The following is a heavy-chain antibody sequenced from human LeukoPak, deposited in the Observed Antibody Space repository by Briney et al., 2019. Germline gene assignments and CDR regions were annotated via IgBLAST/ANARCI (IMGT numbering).Heavy chain of an antibody. CDR1: GFAFSSYW. Sequence: GGSLRLSCAASGFAFSSYWMSWVRQAPGEGLEWVANIKQDGSEKYYVDSVKGRFTISRDNAKNSLYLQMNSLRAEDTAVYYCARLQYSSGWLYYFDYWGQGTLVTVSS. V-gene: IGHV3-7*01. CDR3: ARLQYSSGWLYYFDY. CDR2: IKQDGSEK. D-gene: IGHD6-19*01. J-gene: IGHJ4*02.